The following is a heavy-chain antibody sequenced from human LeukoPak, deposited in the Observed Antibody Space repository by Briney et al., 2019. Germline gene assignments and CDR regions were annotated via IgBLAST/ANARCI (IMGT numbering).Heavy chain of an antibody. V-gene: IGHV3-23*01. CDR3: ARDHPYGGNYFDY. CDR1: GFTFSSYG. J-gene: IGHJ4*02. D-gene: IGHD4-23*01. Sequence: GGSLRLSCAASGFTFSSYGMSWVRQAPGKGLEWVSASGSGGSTYYADSVKGRFTISRDNSKNTLYLQMNSLRAEDTAVYYCARDHPYGGNYFDYWGQGTLVTVSS. CDR2: SGSGGST.